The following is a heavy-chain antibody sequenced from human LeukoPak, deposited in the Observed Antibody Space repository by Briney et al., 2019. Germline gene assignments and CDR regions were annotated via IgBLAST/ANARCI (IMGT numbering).Heavy chain of an antibody. J-gene: IGHJ4*02. Sequence: GGSLRLSCSASGFTFSTYAMSWVRQTPGKGLEWVSTISGSGGSTYYADSVKGRFTISRDNSKNTLYLQVNSLRVEDTAIYYCAKAGDFYDSGSYYISWGQGTLVTVSS. CDR2: ISGSGGST. CDR3: AKAGDFYDSGSYYIS. D-gene: IGHD3-10*01. V-gene: IGHV3-23*01. CDR1: GFTFSTYA.